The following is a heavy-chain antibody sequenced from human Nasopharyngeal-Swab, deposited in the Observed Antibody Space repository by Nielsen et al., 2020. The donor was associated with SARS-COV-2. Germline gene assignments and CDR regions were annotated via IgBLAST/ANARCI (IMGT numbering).Heavy chain of an antibody. V-gene: IGHV3-53*01. CDR2: TEIGGTT. CDR3: ARDLGGGYCPTTNCLGS. D-gene: IGHD2-2*01. J-gene: IGHJ1*01. CDR1: GLTVSSTY. Sequence: GESLKISCVVSGLTVSSTYMSWVRQAPGKGLDWVSVTEIGGTTHYADSVKDRFTISRDSSTNTLYLQMNSLRAEDTAVYYCARDLGGGYCPTTNCLGSWGQGTLVTVSS.